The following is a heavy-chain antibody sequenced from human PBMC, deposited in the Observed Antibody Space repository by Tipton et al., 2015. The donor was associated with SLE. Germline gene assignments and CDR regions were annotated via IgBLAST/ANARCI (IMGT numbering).Heavy chain of an antibody. D-gene: IGHD3-3*01. V-gene: IGHV1-46*01. CDR1: GHTFTSNY. CDR3: ARGGIFGVFALDF. CDR2: INPGGGRA. Sequence: QSGPEVKKPGASVKISCKTSGHTFTSNYIHWVRQAPGQGLEWMGIINPGGGRATYSQKFRGRVTMTRDTSASTVDMELSSLRSEDSALYYCARGGIFGVFALDFWGQGTLVTVSS. J-gene: IGHJ4*02.